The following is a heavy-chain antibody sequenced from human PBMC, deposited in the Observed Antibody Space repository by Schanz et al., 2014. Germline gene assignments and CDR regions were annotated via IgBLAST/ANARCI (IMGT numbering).Heavy chain of an antibody. D-gene: IGHD3-10*01. Sequence: EVQLVESGGGLVEPGGSLGLSCAASGFTVDSNYMSWVRQAPGKGLEWVSIIYPDGSTNYGDSMKGRFTVSRDEWKNTLYLQMNSLRGEDSAVYYCARPSGSYFWAFDIWGQGTMVTVSS. CDR1: GFTVDSNY. J-gene: IGHJ3*02. CDR3: ARPSGSYFWAFDI. V-gene: IGHV3-66*01. CDR2: IYPDGST.